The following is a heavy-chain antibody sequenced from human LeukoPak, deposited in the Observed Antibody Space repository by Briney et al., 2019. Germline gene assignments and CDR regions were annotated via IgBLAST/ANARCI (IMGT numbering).Heavy chain of an antibody. CDR2: FDPEDGET. CDR3: ARGGDLWELLGFTFDY. CDR1: GYTLTELS. D-gene: IGHD1-26*01. J-gene: IGHJ4*02. V-gene: IGHV1-24*01. Sequence: GASVKVSCKVSGYTLTELSMHWVRQAPGKGLEWMGGFDPEDGETIYAQKFQGRVTMTEDTSTDTAYMELSSLRSEDTAVYYCARGGDLWELLGFTFDYWGQGTLVTVSS.